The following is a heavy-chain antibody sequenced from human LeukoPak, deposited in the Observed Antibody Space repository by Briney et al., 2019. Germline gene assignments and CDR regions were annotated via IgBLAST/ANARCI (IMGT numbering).Heavy chain of an antibody. D-gene: IGHD2-2*01. CDR3: ATDLPYQLLFRY. J-gene: IGHJ4*02. CDR1: GYTLTELS. CDR2: FDPEDGET. Sequence: ASVKVSCKVSGYTLTELSMHWVRQAPGKGLEWMGGFDPEDGETIYAQKFQGRVTMTEDTSTDTAYTELSSLRSEDTAVYYCATDLPYQLLFRYWGQGTLVTASS. V-gene: IGHV1-24*01.